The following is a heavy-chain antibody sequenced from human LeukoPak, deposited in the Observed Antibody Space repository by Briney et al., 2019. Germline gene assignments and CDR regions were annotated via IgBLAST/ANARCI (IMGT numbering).Heavy chain of an antibody. V-gene: IGHV3-21*04. CDR3: TKRLGSGIANWDFDY. CDR1: GFTFSSYS. D-gene: IGHD3-10*01. CDR2: ISSSSSYI. Sequence: GGSLRLSCAASGFTFSSYSMNWVRQAPGKGLEWVSSISSSSSYIYYADSVRGRLTISRDNAKNSLYLQMNSLRAEDTAVYYCTKRLGSGIANWDFDYWGQGTLVTVSS. J-gene: IGHJ4*02.